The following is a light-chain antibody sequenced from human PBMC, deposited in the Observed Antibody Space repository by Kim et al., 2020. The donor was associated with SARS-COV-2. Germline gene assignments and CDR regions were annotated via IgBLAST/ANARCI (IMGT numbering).Light chain of an antibody. CDR3: QHYGSSLWT. J-gene: IGKJ1*01. CDR1: QTITSSA. Sequence: LSPGERATLPCRASQTITSSALGWYQQKPGQAPRLLIYGTSTRATGIPDRFSGSGSGTDFSLTISRLEAEDFAVFYCQHYGSSLWTFGQGTKLEI. V-gene: IGKV3-20*01. CDR2: GTS.